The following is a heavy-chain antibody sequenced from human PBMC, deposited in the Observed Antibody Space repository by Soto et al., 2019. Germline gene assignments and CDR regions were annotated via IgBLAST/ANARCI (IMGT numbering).Heavy chain of an antibody. Sequence: SEALSLTLTVSGDSFSRDSYSWGWIRQPPGKTLEWIGSINYSGTTYYNPSLKSRVTISIYTSRNQFSLSLASVTAADTSFYFCWRRPVSLSSSVDHWGQGALVTI. CDR1: GDSFSRDSYS. CDR3: WRRPVSLSSSVDH. V-gene: IGHV4-39*01. CDR2: INYSGTT. J-gene: IGHJ4*02. D-gene: IGHD2-2*01.